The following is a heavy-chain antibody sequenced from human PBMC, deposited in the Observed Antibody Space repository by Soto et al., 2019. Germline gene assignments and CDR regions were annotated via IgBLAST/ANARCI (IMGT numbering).Heavy chain of an antibody. J-gene: IGHJ5*02. V-gene: IGHV4-34*01. CDR2: INHTGGT. Sequence: LSLTCAVYGGSVNGYYWNWIRQPPGKGLEWIGGINHTGGTHYNPSLKSRVTMSVDTPKNQFSLRLSSVTAADTAIYYCATRITVFGLLIPPFDPWGQGTQVTVSS. D-gene: IGHD3-3*01. CDR3: ATRITVFGLLIPPFDP. CDR1: GGSVNGYY.